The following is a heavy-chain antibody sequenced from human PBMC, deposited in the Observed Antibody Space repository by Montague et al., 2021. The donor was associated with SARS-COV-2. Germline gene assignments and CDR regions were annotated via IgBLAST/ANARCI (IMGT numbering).Heavy chain of an antibody. J-gene: IGHJ6*03. V-gene: IGHV2-70*11. Sequence: PALVKPTQTLTLTCTFSGFSLSTSGMCVSWIRQPPGKALEWLARIDWDDDTYYSTSLKTRLTISKDTSKNQVVLTMTNMDPVDTTTYYCARVSSSWSQDSYYMDVWGKGTTVTVSS. CDR1: GFSLSTSGMC. D-gene: IGHD6-13*01. CDR3: ARVSSSWSQDSYYMDV. CDR2: IDWDDDT.